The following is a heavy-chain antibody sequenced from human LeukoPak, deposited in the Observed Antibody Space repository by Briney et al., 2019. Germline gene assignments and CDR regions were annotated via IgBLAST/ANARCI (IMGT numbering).Heavy chain of an antibody. J-gene: IGHJ4*02. CDR2: IYFDGST. CDR1: GGSITSGGLY. V-gene: IGHV4-31*03. Sequence: PSQTLSLTCTVSGGSITSGGLYWTWIRQHPGKGLEWIGYIYFDGSTFYNSALTSRVTISVDRSKTQFSLRLSSVTAADTAVYYCARGSTVVTPAFFDYWGLGTLVTVSS. CDR3: ARGSTVVTPAFFDY. D-gene: IGHD4-23*01.